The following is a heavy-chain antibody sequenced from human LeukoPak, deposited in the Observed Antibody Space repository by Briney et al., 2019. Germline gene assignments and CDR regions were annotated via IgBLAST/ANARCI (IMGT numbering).Heavy chain of an antibody. D-gene: IGHD6-6*01. J-gene: IGHJ6*03. Sequence: GGSLRLSCAASGFTFSSYGMSWVRQAPGKGLEWVSGINWNGGSTGYADSVKGRFTISRDNAKNSLYLQMNSLRAEDTALYYCARVQLVDYYYYSYMDVWGKGTTVTVSS. CDR3: ARVQLVDYYYYSYMDV. V-gene: IGHV3-20*04. CDR1: GFTFSSYG. CDR2: INWNGGST.